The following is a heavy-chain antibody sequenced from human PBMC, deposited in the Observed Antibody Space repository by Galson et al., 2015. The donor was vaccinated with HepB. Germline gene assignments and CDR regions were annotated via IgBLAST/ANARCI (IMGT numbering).Heavy chain of an antibody. D-gene: IGHD4-17*01. CDR3: AAHTADGESTFDF. V-gene: IGHV3-48*03. Sequence: SLRLSCAASGFTFSSYEMNWVRQAPGKGLEWVSYINNGGSAMYYADSVKGRFSIFRDNSKNTLYLQLNSLRAEDTAVYYCAAHTADGESTFDFWGQGTLVTVSS. CDR1: GFTFSSYE. J-gene: IGHJ4*02. CDR2: INNGGSAM.